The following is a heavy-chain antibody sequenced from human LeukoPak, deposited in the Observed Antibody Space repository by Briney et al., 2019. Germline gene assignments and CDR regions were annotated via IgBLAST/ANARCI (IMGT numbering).Heavy chain of an antibody. V-gene: IGHV3-23*01. J-gene: IGHJ4*02. CDR2: ITDGFST. CDR1: GFTFSSYA. D-gene: IGHD3-16*01. CDR3: AKDRGGGFDS. Sequence: PGRSLRLSCAASGFTFSSYAMSWVRQAPGKGLEWVSSITDGFSTHSADSVKGRFTISRDNSKNTLYLQMNSLRAEDTAVYYCAKDRGGGFDSWGQGTLVTVSA.